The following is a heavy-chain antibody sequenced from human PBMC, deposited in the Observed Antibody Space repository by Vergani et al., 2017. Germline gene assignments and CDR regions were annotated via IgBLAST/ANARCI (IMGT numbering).Heavy chain of an antibody. CDR3: AKYLRYSTDGLPDS. Sequence: QVQLVESAGGVFQPVGSLRLSCAASGFTFSTFGMHWIRQAPGKGLEWLAYIGKDGINTRYSDAVKGRFTVSRDNSKDILYLQMDSLRSEDTALYYCAKYLRYSTDGLPDSWGTGTLVMVS. CDR2: IGKDGINT. J-gene: IGHJ4*02. V-gene: IGHV3-30*02. D-gene: IGHD2-15*01. CDR1: GFTFSTFG.